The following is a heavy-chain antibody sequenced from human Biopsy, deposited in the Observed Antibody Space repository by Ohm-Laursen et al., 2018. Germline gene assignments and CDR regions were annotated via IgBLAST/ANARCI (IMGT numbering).Heavy chain of an antibody. Sequence: SVKVSCKASGGAFTNYAINWVRQAPGHGLEWMGGIITVSETAGYAERFQGRVTITADVTTTTAYMDLGGLRSEDTAVYYCVAYPSSGSFENNDDFAMDVWGQGTTVIVSS. J-gene: IGHJ6*02. CDR2: IITVSETA. CDR3: VAYPSSGSFENNDDFAMDV. CDR1: GGAFTNYA. V-gene: IGHV1-69*13. D-gene: IGHD6-19*01.